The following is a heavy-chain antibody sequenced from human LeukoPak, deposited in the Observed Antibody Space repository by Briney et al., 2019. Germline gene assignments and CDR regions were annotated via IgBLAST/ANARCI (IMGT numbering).Heavy chain of an antibody. Sequence: PGGSLRLSCAASGFTFSTYWINWVRQAPGKGLEWVANINQDGRENYYVDSVKGRFTISRGNAKSSLYLQMNSLRAEDTAVYYCARDPLDSSGLMNWFDPWGQGTLVTVSS. V-gene: IGHV3-7*01. D-gene: IGHD3-22*01. CDR3: ARDPLDSSGLMNWFDP. CDR1: GFTFSTYW. J-gene: IGHJ5*02. CDR2: INQDGREN.